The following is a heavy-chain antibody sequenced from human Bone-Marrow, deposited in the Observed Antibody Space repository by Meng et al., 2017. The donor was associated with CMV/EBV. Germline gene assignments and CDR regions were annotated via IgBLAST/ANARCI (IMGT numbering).Heavy chain of an antibody. D-gene: IGHD2-2*01. Sequence: GESLKISCAASGFTFSSCAMHWVRQAPGKGLEWVAVISYDGSNKYYADSVKGRFTISRENSKNTLYLQMNSLRAEDTAVYYCAKDQPPIVVVPAATFDYWGQGQLVHVAS. V-gene: IGHV3-30-3*01. J-gene: IGHJ4*02. CDR1: GFTFSSCA. CDR2: ISYDGSNK. CDR3: AKDQPPIVVVPAATFDY.